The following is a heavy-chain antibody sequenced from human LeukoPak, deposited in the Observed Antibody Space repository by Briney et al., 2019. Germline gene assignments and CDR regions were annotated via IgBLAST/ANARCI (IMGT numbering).Heavy chain of an antibody. CDR2: IYYSGST. Sequence: PSETLSLTCTVSGGSVSSGSYYWSWIRQPPGKGLEWIGYIYYSGSTNYNPSLKSRVTISVDTSKNQFSLKLSSVTAADTAVYYCARDSRGSYPAYWGQGTLVTVS. V-gene: IGHV4-61*01. J-gene: IGHJ4*02. CDR3: ARDSRGSYPAY. CDR1: GGSVSSGSYY. D-gene: IGHD1-26*01.